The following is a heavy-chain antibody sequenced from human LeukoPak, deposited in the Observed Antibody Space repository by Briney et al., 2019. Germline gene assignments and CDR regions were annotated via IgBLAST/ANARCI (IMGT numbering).Heavy chain of an antibody. CDR2: IWYDGSNK. CDR1: GFTFSSYG. Sequence: GGSLRLSCAASGFTFSSYGMHWVRQAPGKGLEWVAVIWYDGSNKYYADSVKGRFTISRDNSKNTLYLQMNSLRAEDTAVYYCAKQGGTYRRGIVVVPGATDYWGQGTLVTVSS. J-gene: IGHJ4*02. V-gene: IGHV3-33*06. D-gene: IGHD2-2*01. CDR3: AKQGGTYRRGIVVVPGATDY.